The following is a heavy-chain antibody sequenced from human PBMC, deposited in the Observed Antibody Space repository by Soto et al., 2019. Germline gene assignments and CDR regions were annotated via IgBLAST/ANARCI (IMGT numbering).Heavy chain of an antibody. J-gene: IGHJ5*01. CDR1: GVTFSGYA. CDR2: ITGSDGST. CDR3: AKDHGYSSGWPLDS. Sequence: VGSLRLSCVASGVTFSGYAMTWVRQTPGKGLEWVSTITGSDGSTYYADSVKGRFTISRDNSKSTLYLQMNSLRAEDTAVYCCAKDHGYSSGWPLDSWVQETLVTVSS. V-gene: IGHV3-23*01. D-gene: IGHD6-19*01.